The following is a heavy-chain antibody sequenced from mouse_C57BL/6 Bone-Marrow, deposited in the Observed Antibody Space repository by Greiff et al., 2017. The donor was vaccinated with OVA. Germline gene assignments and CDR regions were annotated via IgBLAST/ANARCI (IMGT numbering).Heavy chain of an antibody. J-gene: IGHJ2*01. V-gene: IGHV1-9*01. CDR1: GYTFTGYW. CDR2: ILPGSGST. D-gene: IGHD1-1*01. Sequence: QVQLQQSGAELMKPGASVKLSCKATGYTFTGYWIEWVKQRPGHGLEWIGEILPGSGSTNYNEKFKGKATFTADTSSNTAYMQLSSLTTEDSAIYYCARSREGNNLLSYYYGSSYDCDYWGQGTTLTVSS. CDR3: ARSREGNNLLSYYYGSSYDCDY.